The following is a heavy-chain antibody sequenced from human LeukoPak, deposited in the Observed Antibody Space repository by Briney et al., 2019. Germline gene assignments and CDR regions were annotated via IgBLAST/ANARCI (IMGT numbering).Heavy chain of an antibody. V-gene: IGHV3-23*01. CDR2: ISADGADT. Sequence: GGSLRLSCAASGFTFSNFAMTWVRQAPGKGLEWVSAISADGADTYYADSVKGRFTISRDNSKNTLYLQMFSLRAEDTAVYFCASAEGDSWGQGTLVTVSS. CDR3: ASAEGDS. CDR1: GFTFSNFA. J-gene: IGHJ5*01.